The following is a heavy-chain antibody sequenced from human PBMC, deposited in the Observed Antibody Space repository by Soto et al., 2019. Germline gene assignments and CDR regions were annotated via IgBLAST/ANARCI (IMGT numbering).Heavy chain of an antibody. D-gene: IGHD6-19*01. Sequence: GALRLSCAASGFTFSSYSMNWVRQAPGKGLEWVSYITRSSSPIYYADSVKGRFTISRDNGKNSLYLQMNSLRDEDTAVYYCARLYPSGWYFEHWCQGTLVTVSS. CDR2: ITRSSSPI. J-gene: IGHJ4*02. CDR1: GFTFSSYS. CDR3: ARLYPSGWYFEH. V-gene: IGHV3-48*02.